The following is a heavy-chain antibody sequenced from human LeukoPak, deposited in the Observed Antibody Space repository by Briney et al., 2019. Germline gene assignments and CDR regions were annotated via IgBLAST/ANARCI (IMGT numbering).Heavy chain of an antibody. Sequence: GGSLGLSCGGSGFTFSSYAMSWVRQAPGKRLEWVSAVSGSGTDTFYANSVKGRFTISRDNPKNTLYLQMNSLGAEDTAVYYCAKGGGSSCYSPSDYWGQGTLVTVSS. CDR1: GFTFSSYA. D-gene: IGHD2-15*01. V-gene: IGHV3-23*01. J-gene: IGHJ4*02. CDR3: AKGGGSSCYSPSDY. CDR2: VSGSGTDT.